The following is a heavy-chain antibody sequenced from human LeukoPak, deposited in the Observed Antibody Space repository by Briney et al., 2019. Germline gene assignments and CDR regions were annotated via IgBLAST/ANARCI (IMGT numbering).Heavy chain of an antibody. J-gene: IGHJ4*02. V-gene: IGHV3-30-3*01. CDR3: ATGQGLLWFGAYLDY. CDR2: ISYDGSNK. CDR1: GFTFSSYA. Sequence: GGSLRLSCAASGFTFSSYAMHWVRQAPGKGLEWVAVISYDGSNKYYADSVKGRFTISRDNSKNTLYLQMNSLRAEDTAVYYCATGQGLLWFGAYLDYWGQGTLVTVSS. D-gene: IGHD3-10*01.